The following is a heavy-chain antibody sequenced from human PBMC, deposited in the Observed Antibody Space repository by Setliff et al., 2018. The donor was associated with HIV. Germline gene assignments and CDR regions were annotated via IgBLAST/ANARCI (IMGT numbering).Heavy chain of an antibody. J-gene: IGHJ4*02. Sequence: ASVKVSCKTSGYAITGYYIHWVRQAPGQGLQWMGWMDPKSGGANPAPIFQGRVTMTTDTSITSVYLELSGLTSADTAVHYCATGAIGYYPPFDFWGQGTLVTVSS. V-gene: IGHV1-2*02. D-gene: IGHD2-2*03. CDR2: MDPKSGGA. CDR1: GYAITGYY. CDR3: ATGAIGYYPPFDF.